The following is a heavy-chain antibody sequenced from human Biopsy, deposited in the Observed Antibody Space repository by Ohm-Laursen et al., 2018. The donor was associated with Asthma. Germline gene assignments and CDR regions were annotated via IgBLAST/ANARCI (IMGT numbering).Heavy chain of an antibody. J-gene: IGHJ6*02. D-gene: IGHD4-17*01. CDR1: GGYTGSSDHH. CDR3: ARVVSYGDIYFGIDV. V-gene: IGHV4-30-4*01. Sequence: TLSLTSSVSGGYTGSSDHHWAWIRQAPGKGLEWIGFVFWSGSSHYSRSLERRVSISIDTATNEFSMKLWSVTPADTAVYFCARVVSYGDIYFGIDVWGPGNTVVVS. CDR2: VFWSGSS.